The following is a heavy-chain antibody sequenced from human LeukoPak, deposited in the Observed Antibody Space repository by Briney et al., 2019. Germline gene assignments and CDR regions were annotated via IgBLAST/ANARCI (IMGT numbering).Heavy chain of an antibody. CDR1: GFTFSSYA. CDR3: ARARRDDFWSGSWRYYYYMDV. CDR2: ISGSDGST. Sequence: PGGSLRLSCAASGFTFSSYAMSWVRQAPGKGLEWVSGISGSDGSTNYADSVKGRFTISRENSKNTLYLQMNSLRAEDTAVFYCARARRDDFWSGSWRYYYYMDVWGQGTTVTVSS. D-gene: IGHD3-3*01. J-gene: IGHJ6*03. V-gene: IGHV3-23*01.